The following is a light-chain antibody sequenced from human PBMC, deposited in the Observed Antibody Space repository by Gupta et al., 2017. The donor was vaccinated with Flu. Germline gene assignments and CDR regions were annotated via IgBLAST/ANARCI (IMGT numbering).Light chain of an antibody. J-gene: IGKJ4*01. CDR2: DVS. V-gene: IGKV2D-29*01. CDR3: MQAIEVTVT. CDR1: QSLLHSDGKTY. Sequence: MSCKSSQSLLHSDGKTYLYWYLQKPGQPPQLLIHDVSNRFSGVPDRFSGGGSGTDFTLKISRVEAEDVGVYYCMQAIEVTVTFGGGTKVELK.